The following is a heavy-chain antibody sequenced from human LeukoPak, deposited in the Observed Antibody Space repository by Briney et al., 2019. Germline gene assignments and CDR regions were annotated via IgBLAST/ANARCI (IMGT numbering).Heavy chain of an antibody. D-gene: IGHD5-12*01. V-gene: IGHV3-23*01. Sequence: GGSLRLSCAASGFTFSSYSMNWVRQAPGKGLEWVSAISGSGGSTYYADSVKGRFTISRDNSKNTLYLQMNSLRAEDTAVYYCAKDRGYSGYGNQLIFDYWGQGTLVTVSS. CDR3: AKDRGYSGYGNQLIFDY. J-gene: IGHJ4*02. CDR2: ISGSGGST. CDR1: GFTFSSYS.